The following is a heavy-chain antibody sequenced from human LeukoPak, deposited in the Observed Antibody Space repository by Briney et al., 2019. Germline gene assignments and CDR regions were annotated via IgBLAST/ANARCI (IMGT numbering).Heavy chain of an antibody. Sequence: PGGSLRLSCAASGFTFRSYWIHWVRQAPGKGLVWVSHINIDGSSTTYADAVKGRFTISRDNAKDTLYLQMNSLRAEDTAVYYCARDKGWHDYFDYWGQGTLVTVSS. D-gene: IGHD2-15*01. CDR2: INIDGSST. CDR1: GFTFRSYW. V-gene: IGHV3-74*01. J-gene: IGHJ4*02. CDR3: ARDKGWHDYFDY.